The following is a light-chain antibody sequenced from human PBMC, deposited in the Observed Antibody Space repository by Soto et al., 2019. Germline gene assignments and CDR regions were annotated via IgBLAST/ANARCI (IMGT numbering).Light chain of an antibody. CDR2: GAS. V-gene: IGKV3-20*01. J-gene: IGKJ1*01. Sequence: ETVLTQSPGTLSLSPGERATLSCRASQSISSSFLAWYQQKPGQAPRLLIYGASSRASGIPDRFSGSRSGTDFTLTIIRLEREDAAVYYCQQYVRSPPSWTFGQGTKVEIK. CDR3: QQYVRSPPSWT. CDR1: QSISSSF.